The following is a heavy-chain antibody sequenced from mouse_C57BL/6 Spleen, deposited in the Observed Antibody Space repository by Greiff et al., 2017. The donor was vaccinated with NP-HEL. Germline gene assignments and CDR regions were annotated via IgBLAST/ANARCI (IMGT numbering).Heavy chain of an antibody. CDR2: IDPSDSET. V-gene: IGHV1-52*01. Sequence: QVQLQQPGAELVRPGSSVKLSCKASGYTFTSYWMHWVKQRPKQGLEWIGNIDPSDSETHYNQKFKDKATLTVDKSSSTAYMQLSSLTSEDSAVYYWARRADRNYFDYWGQGTTLTVSS. D-gene: IGHD6-1*01. CDR3: ARRADRNYFDY. J-gene: IGHJ2*01. CDR1: GYTFTSYW.